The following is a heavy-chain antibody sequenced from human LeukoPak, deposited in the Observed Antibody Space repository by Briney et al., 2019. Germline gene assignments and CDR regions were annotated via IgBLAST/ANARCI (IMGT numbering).Heavy chain of an antibody. V-gene: IGHV3-30*03. CDR3: ARDYGDYGVDY. D-gene: IGHD4-17*01. CDR2: ISYDGSNK. J-gene: IGHJ4*02. Sequence: GGSLRLSCADSGFTFSSYGMHWVRQAPGKGLEWVAVISYDGSNKYYADSVKGRFTISRDNSKNTLYLQMNSLRAEDTAVYYCARDYGDYGVDYWGQGTLVTVSS. CDR1: GFTFSSYG.